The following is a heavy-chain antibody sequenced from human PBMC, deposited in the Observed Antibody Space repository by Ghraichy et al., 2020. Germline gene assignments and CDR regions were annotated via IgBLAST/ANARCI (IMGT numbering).Heavy chain of an antibody. D-gene: IGHD1-1*01. CDR1: GGSFSGYY. CDR2: INHSGST. CDR3: ARAAVQLERPFDY. J-gene: IGHJ4*02. Sequence: SETLSLTCAVYGGSFSGYYWSWIRQPPGKGLEWIGEINHSGSTNYNPSLKSRVTISVDTSKNQFSLKLSSVTAADTAVYYCARAAVQLERPFDYWGQGTLVTVSS. V-gene: IGHV4-34*01.